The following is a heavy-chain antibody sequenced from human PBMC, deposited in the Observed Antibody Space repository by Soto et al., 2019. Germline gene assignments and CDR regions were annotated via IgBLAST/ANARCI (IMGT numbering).Heavy chain of an antibody. CDR2: TYYRSKWYN. CDR3: AREERELRIHWFDP. CDR1: GGSVSSNSSS. V-gene: IGHV6-1*01. Sequence: SQTLSLTCAISGGSVSSNSSSSNWIRQSPSRGLEWLGRTYYRSKWYNDYAVSVKSRITINPDTSKNQFSLQLNSVTPEDTAVYYCAREERELRIHWFDPWGQGTLVTVSS. D-gene: IGHD1-7*01. J-gene: IGHJ5*02.